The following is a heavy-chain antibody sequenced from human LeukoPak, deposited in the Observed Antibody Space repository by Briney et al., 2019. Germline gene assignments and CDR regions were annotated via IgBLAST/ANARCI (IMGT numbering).Heavy chain of an antibody. V-gene: IGHV3-30-3*01. CDR3: VRTKGPAVPNDAFDI. D-gene: IGHD2-2*01. Sequence: QPGRSLRLSCAASGFTFSSYAMHWVRQAPGKGLEWVAVISYDGSNNYYADSVKGRFTISRDNSKNTLYLQMNSLRAEDTAVYYCVRTKGPAVPNDAFDIWGQGTMVTVSS. J-gene: IGHJ3*02. CDR2: ISYDGSNN. CDR1: GFTFSSYA.